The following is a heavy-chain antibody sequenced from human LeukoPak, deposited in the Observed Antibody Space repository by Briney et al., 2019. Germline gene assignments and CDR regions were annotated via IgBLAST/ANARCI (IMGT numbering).Heavy chain of an antibody. D-gene: IGHD2-8*01. V-gene: IGHV3-48*04. Sequence: GGSLRLSCAASGFTFSSYSMNWVRQAPGKGLEWVSYISSSSSTIHYADSVKGRFTISRDNAKNSLYLQMNSLRVEDTAVYYCAREGANIDYWGQGTLVTVSS. CDR2: ISSSSSTI. CDR1: GFTFSSYS. J-gene: IGHJ4*02. CDR3: AREGANIDY.